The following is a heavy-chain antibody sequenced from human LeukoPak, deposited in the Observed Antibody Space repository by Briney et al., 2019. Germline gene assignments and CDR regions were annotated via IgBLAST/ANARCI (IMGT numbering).Heavy chain of an antibody. CDR3: ARVSLGGSYYSPGYYFDY. J-gene: IGHJ4*02. D-gene: IGHD1-26*01. V-gene: IGHV4-30-4*01. CDR2: IYYSGST. CDR1: GGSISSGDYY. Sequence: SGTLSLTCAVSGGSISSGDYYWSWIRQPPGKGLEWIGYIYYSGSTYYNPSLKSRVTISVDTSKNQFSLKLSSVTAADTAVYYCARVSLGGSYYSPGYYFDYWGQGTLVTVSS.